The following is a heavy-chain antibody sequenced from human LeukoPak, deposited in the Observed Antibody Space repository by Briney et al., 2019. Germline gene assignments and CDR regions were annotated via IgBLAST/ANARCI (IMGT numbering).Heavy chain of an antibody. Sequence: LETLSLTCTVSGGSISSYYWSWIRQPPGKGLEWIGYIYYSGSTNYNPSLKSRVTISVDTSKNQFSLKLSSVTAADTAVYYCARGPRFYYYGMDVWGQGTTVTVSS. CDR2: IYYSGST. J-gene: IGHJ6*02. CDR3: ARGPRFYYYGMDV. V-gene: IGHV4-59*01. CDR1: GGSISSYY.